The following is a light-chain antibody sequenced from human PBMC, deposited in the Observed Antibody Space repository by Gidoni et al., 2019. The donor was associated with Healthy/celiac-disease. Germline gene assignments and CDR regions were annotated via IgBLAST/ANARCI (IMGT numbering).Light chain of an antibody. Sequence: QSALTQPASVSGSPGQSITISCTGTSSDVGDNNYVSWYQQHPGKAPKLMIYDVSNRPSGFSNRFSGSKSGNTASLTISGLQTEDEADYYCSSYTSSNTLVFGTGTKVTVL. V-gene: IGLV2-14*03. CDR3: SSYTSSNTLV. CDR1: SSDVGDNNY. J-gene: IGLJ1*01. CDR2: DVS.